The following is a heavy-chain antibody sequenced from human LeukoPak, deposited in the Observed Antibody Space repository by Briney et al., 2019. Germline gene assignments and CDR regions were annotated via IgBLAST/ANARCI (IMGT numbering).Heavy chain of an antibody. J-gene: IGHJ4*02. Sequence: ASVKVSWKASGYTFTSYDIIWVRQASGQGLEWMGWMNPNSGHTGYAQKFQGRVTMTRTTSISTAYMELTSLTSEDSAVYYCARSIVGVRKRNDYWGQGTLVTVSS. CDR2: MNPNSGHT. CDR3: ARSIVGVRKRNDY. V-gene: IGHV1-8*01. CDR1: GYTFTSYD. D-gene: IGHD1-26*01.